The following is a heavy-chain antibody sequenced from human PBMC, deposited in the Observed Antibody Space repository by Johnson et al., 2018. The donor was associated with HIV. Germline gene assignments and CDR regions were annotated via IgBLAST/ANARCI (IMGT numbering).Heavy chain of an antibody. D-gene: IGHD6-13*01. CDR1: GFTFSSYA. V-gene: IGHV3-9*01. Sequence: VQLVESGGGVVQPGRSLRLSCAASGFTFSSYAMHWVRQAPGKGLEWVSGISWHSGSIGYADSVKGRFTVSRDNAKNSLDLQMTSLRAEDTALYYCAKDLTGIAAAGTKSPSAFDIWGQGTMVTVSS. CDR3: AKDLTGIAAAGTKSPSAFDI. J-gene: IGHJ3*02. CDR2: ISWHSGSI.